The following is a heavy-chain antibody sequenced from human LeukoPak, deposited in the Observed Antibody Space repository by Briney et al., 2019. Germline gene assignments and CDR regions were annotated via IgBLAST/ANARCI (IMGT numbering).Heavy chain of an antibody. Sequence: SVKVSCKASGGTFSSYAISWVRQAPGQGLEWIGGIIPIFGTANYAQKFQGRVTITADESTSTAYMELSSLRSEDTAVYYCARGPRRNSYYGMDVWGQGTTVTVSS. J-gene: IGHJ6*02. V-gene: IGHV1-69*13. CDR1: GGTFSSYA. CDR2: IIPIFGTA. CDR3: ARGPRRNSYYGMDV.